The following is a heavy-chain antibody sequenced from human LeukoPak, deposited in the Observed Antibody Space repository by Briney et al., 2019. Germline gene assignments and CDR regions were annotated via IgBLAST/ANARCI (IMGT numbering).Heavy chain of an antibody. Sequence: ASVKVSCKASRSTFTSYYMHWVRQAPGQGLEWMGIINPSGGSTSYAQKFQGRVTMTRDTSTSTVYMELSSLRSEDTAVYYCARVSVTTFYYFDYWGQGTLVTVSS. J-gene: IGHJ4*02. CDR1: RSTFTSYY. D-gene: IGHD4-17*01. CDR2: INPSGGST. CDR3: ARVSVTTFYYFDY. V-gene: IGHV1-46*01.